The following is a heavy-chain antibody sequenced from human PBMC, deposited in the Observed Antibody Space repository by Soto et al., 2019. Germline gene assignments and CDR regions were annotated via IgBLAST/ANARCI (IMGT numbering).Heavy chain of an antibody. V-gene: IGHV1-2*04. Sequence: ASVKVSCKASGYTFTGYYMHWVRQAPGQGLEWMGWINPNSGGTNYAQKFQGWVTMTRDTSISTAYMELSRLRSDDTAVYYCASVSSSTSWATYGMDVWGQGTTVTVS. J-gene: IGHJ6*02. D-gene: IGHD2-2*01. CDR2: INPNSGGT. CDR1: GYTFTGYY. CDR3: ASVSSSTSWATYGMDV.